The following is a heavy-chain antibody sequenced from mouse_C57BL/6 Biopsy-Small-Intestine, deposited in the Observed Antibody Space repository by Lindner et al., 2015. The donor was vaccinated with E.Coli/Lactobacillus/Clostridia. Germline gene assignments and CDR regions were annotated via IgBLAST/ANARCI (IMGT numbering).Heavy chain of an antibody. D-gene: IGHD3-3*01. CDR1: GGNFSSYT. J-gene: IGHJ3*01. V-gene: IGHV1-4*01. Sequence: SVKVSCKASGGNFSSYTFNWVRQAPGQGLEWMGRITPIIDMTHYAQKFQGRVTITADKSTNTAYMELNKLTSEDTAVYYCARGGTVTAIPHLWGQGTLVSVSS. CDR2: ITPIIDMT. CDR3: ARGGTVTAIPHL.